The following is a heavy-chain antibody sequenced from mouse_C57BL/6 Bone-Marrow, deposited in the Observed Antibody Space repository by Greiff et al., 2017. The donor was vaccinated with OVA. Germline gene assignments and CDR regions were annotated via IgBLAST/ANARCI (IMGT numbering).Heavy chain of an antibody. Sequence: VKLMESGAELVRPGASVKLSCKASGYTFTDYYINWVKQRPGQGLEWIARIYPGSGNTYYNEKFKGKATLTAEKSSSTAYMQLSSLTSEDSAVYFCARSLYGNYAIFAYWGQGTLVTVSA. V-gene: IGHV1-76*01. D-gene: IGHD2-1*01. CDR3: ARSLYGNYAIFAY. J-gene: IGHJ3*01. CDR1: GYTFTDYY. CDR2: IYPGSGNT.